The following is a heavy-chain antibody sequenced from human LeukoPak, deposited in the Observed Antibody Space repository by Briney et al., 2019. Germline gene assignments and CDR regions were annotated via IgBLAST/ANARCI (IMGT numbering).Heavy chain of an antibody. CDR1: GFTVSSNY. D-gene: IGHD3-22*01. Sequence: GGSLRLSCAASGFTVSSNYMSWVRQAPGKGLEWVSVIYSGGSTYYADSVRGRFTISRDNSKNTLHLQMNSLRAEDTAVYYCARDVDYYDSSGYSGSEWGQGTLVTVSS. V-gene: IGHV3-66*01. J-gene: IGHJ4*02. CDR3: ARDVDYYDSSGYSGSE. CDR2: IYSGGST.